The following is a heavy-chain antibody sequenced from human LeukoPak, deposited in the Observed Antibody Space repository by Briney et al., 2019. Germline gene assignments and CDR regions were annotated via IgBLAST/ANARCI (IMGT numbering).Heavy chain of an antibody. V-gene: IGHV4-31*03. Sequence: SETLSLTCTVSGGSISIDGYYWSWIRQYPGKGLEWIGLTYYSGSTYYNPSLKSRATILVDRSKNQLSLNLISMTAADSAVYYCAKERRAGGYWFDPWGQGTLVTVSS. CDR1: GGSISIDGYY. D-gene: IGHD6-13*01. CDR2: TYYSGST. CDR3: AKERRAGGYWFDP. J-gene: IGHJ5*02.